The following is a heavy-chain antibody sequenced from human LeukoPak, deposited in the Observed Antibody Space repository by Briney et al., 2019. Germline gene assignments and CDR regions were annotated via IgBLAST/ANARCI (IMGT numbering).Heavy chain of an antibody. J-gene: IGHJ4*02. Sequence: PSETLSLTCTVSGGSSSSSSYYWGWIRQPPGKGLEWIGSIYYSGSTYYNPSLKSRVTISVDTSKNQFSLKLSSVTAADTAVCYCARQCYYYDSSGYCVYYWGQGTLVTVSS. CDR2: IYYSGST. CDR3: ARQCYYYDSSGYCVYY. V-gene: IGHV4-39*01. D-gene: IGHD3-22*01. CDR1: GGSSSSSSYY.